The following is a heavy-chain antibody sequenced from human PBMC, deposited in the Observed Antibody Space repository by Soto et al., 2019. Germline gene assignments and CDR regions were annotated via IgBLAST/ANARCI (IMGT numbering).Heavy chain of an antibody. CDR1: GGSMIAYY. J-gene: IGHJ4*02. V-gene: IGHV4-59*01. CDR3: ARVRGTAGKRYFDY. CDR2: TYYSGST. D-gene: IGHD6-13*01. Sequence: SETLSLTCTVSGGSMIAYYWNWMRQPPGKGPQWIGYTYYSGSTTYNPSLKSRVTISVDSSKNQFSLKLDSVTPADTAVYYCARVRGTAGKRYFDYWGPGTLVTVSS.